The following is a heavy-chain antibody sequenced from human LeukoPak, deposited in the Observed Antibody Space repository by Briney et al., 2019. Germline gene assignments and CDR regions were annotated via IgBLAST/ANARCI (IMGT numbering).Heavy chain of an antibody. Sequence: GASVKVSCKASGYTFTSYYMHWVRQAPGQGLEWMGWISAYNGNTNYAQKLQGRVTMTTDTSTSTAYMELRSLRSDDTAVYYCARGDVNCSGGSCYSIPFDYWGQGTLVTVSS. V-gene: IGHV1-18*04. CDR3: ARGDVNCSGGSCYSIPFDY. CDR1: GYTFTSYY. CDR2: ISAYNGNT. J-gene: IGHJ4*02. D-gene: IGHD2-15*01.